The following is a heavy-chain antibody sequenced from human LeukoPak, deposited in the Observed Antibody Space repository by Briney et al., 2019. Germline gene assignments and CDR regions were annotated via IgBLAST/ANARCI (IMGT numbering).Heavy chain of an antibody. Sequence: APVKVSCKASGYTFTSYYMHWVRQAPGQGLEWMGIINPSGGSTSYAQKFQGRVTMTRDTSTSTVYMELSSLRSEDTAVYYCARDLRIAVADDAFDIWGQGTMVTVSS. J-gene: IGHJ3*02. V-gene: IGHV1-46*01. CDR1: GYTFTSYY. CDR2: INPSGGST. D-gene: IGHD6-19*01. CDR3: ARDLRIAVADDAFDI.